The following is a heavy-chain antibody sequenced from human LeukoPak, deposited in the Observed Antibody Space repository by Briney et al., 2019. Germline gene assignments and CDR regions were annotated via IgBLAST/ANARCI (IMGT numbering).Heavy chain of an antibody. D-gene: IGHD5-18*01. J-gene: IGHJ4*02. Sequence: SSETLSLTCTVPGVSITTHYWSWLRQPPGKELEWIAYMTDSETTKNNPSLKSRITLSADTSKNQFSLSLSSVTEADTAVYFCATIKSGYPFGYFDFWGQGILVTVSS. V-gene: IGHV4-59*11. CDR3: ATIKSGYPFGYFDF. CDR1: GVSITTHY. CDR2: MTDSETT.